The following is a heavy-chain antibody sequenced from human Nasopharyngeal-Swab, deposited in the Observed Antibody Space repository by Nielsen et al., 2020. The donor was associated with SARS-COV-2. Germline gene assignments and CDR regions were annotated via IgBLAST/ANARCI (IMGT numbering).Heavy chain of an antibody. V-gene: IGHV1-24*01. Sequence: ASVKVSCKVSGSTLTEISMHWVRQAHGRGLEWMGGFDPEDGETIYAQKFQGRVTMTEDTSIDTAYMELRSLRSEDTAVYYCAASQWGEYFDYWGQGTLVSVFS. CDR3: AASQWGEYFDY. CDR2: FDPEDGET. CDR1: GSTLTEIS. J-gene: IGHJ4*02. D-gene: IGHD3-16*01.